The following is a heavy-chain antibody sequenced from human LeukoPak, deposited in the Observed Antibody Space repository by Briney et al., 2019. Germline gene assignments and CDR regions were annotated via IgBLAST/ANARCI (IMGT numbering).Heavy chain of an antibody. CDR2: ISSSSGYI. CDR3: ARGNSVAGTDISY. CDR1: GFTFSSYE. Sequence: GGSLRLSCAASGFTFSSYEMNWVRQAPGKGLEWVSYISSSSGYIYYADSVKGRFTISRDNAKNSLYLQMNSLRAEDTTVYYCARGNSVAGTDISYWGQGTLVTVSS. J-gene: IGHJ4*02. V-gene: IGHV3-21*05. D-gene: IGHD6-19*01.